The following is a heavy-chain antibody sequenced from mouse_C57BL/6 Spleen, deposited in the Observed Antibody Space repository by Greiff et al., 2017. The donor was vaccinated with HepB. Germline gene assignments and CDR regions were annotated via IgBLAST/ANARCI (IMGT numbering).Heavy chain of an antibody. Sequence: VKLVESGPGLVQPSQSLSITCTVSGFSLTSYGVHWVRQSPGKGLEWLGVIWRGGSTDYNAAFMSRLSITKDNSKSQVFFKMNSLQADDTAIYYCAKGAGTRWYFDVWGTGTTVTVSS. D-gene: IGHD4-1*01. J-gene: IGHJ1*03. CDR3: AKGAGTRWYFDV. CDR1: GFSLTSYG. CDR2: IWRGGST. V-gene: IGHV2-5*01.